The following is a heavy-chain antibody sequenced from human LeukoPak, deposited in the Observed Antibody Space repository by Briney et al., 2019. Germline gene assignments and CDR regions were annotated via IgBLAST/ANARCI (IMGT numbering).Heavy chain of an antibody. D-gene: IGHD2-15*01. J-gene: IGHJ4*02. CDR3: ARFPTGSSNRFDY. CDR1: VYNFNTYW. Sequence: GDSLKICSTGAVYNFNTYWIGWLRQLSGEGVEWMGIIYPGDSDTRYSPSFQGQVTISADKSISTAYLQWSSLKASDTAKYYCARFPTGSSNRFDYWGQGTLVTVSS. CDR2: IYPGDSDT. V-gene: IGHV5-51*01.